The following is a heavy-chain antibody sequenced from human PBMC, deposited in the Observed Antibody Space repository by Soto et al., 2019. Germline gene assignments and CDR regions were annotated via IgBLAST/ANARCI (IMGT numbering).Heavy chain of an antibody. Sequence: PGESLKISCKGSGYSFTNYWIVWVRQMPGKGLEWMGIIYPGDSDTRYSPSFQGQVTISADKSISTAYLQWSSLKASDTAMYYCASRLIQENGYYDSSGYYRAAEDYWGQGTLVTVSS. J-gene: IGHJ4*02. CDR3: ASRLIQENGYYDSSGYYRAAEDY. D-gene: IGHD3-22*01. CDR2: IYPGDSDT. CDR1: GYSFTNYW. V-gene: IGHV5-51*01.